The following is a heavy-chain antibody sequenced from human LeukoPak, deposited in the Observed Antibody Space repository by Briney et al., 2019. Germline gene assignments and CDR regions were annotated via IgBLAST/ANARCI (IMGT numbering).Heavy chain of an antibody. Sequence: GASVKVSCKASGYTFTSYDINWVRQATGQGLEWMGWMNPNSGNTGYAQKFQGRVTMTRNTSISTAYMELSSLRSEDTAVYYCARGLPAKYYYDSSGYWGQGTLVTVSS. CDR3: ARGLPAKYYYDSSGY. D-gene: IGHD3-22*01. J-gene: IGHJ4*02. CDR1: GYTFTSYD. CDR2: MNPNSGNT. V-gene: IGHV1-8*01.